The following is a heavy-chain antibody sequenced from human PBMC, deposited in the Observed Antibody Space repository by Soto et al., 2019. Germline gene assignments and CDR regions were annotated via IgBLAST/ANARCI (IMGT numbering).Heavy chain of an antibody. CDR1: GFTFDDYA. D-gene: IGHD3-9*01. V-gene: IGHV3-9*01. Sequence: GGSLRLSCAASGFTFDDYAMHWVRQAPGKGLEWVSGISWNSGSIGYADSVKGRFTISRDNAKNSLYLQMNSLRAEDTALYYCAKDSNYDILTGYYSNWGQGTLVTVSS. CDR3: AKDSNYDILTGYYSN. J-gene: IGHJ4*02. CDR2: ISWNSGSI.